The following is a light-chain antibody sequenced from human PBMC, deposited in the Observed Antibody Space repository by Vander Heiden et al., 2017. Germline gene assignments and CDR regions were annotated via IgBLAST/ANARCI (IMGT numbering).Light chain of an antibody. CDR1: KLGNKY. CDR2: QEN. V-gene: IGLV3-1*01. CDR3: QAWDSSTGV. J-gene: IGLJ2*01. Sequence: SYDLPQPPSVSVSPGQAASITCSGDKLGNKYACWYQHKPGQSPVLVIYQENKRPSGIPERFAGSNSGNTATLTISGTQAMDEADYYCQAWDSSTGVFGGGTKLTVL.